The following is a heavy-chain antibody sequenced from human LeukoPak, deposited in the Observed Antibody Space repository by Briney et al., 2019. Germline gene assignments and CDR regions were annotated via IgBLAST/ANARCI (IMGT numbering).Heavy chain of an antibody. J-gene: IGHJ4*02. CDR1: GFTFSSYA. V-gene: IGHV3-30-3*01. CDR2: ISYDGSNK. CDR3: ATPNRYNWNDAPFDY. D-gene: IGHD1-1*01. Sequence: GGSLRLSCTASGFTFSSYAMHWVRQAPGKGLEWVAVISYDGSNKYYADSVKGRFTISRDNSKNTLYLQMNSLRAEDTAVYYCATPNRYNWNDAPFDYWGQGTLVTVSS.